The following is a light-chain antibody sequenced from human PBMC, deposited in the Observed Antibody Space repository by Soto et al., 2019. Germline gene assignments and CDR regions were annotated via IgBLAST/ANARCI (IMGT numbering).Light chain of an antibody. V-gene: IGLV3-9*01. CDR2: RNS. CDR3: QVWDSSTVV. CDR1: NIGSKN. J-gene: IGLJ2*01. Sequence: SYELTQPLSVSVALGQTARLTCGGNNIGSKNVHWYQQKPGQAPVLVIYRNSNRPSGIPERFSGSNSGNTATLTFTRAQAGDEADYYCQVWDSSTVVFGGGTKLTVL.